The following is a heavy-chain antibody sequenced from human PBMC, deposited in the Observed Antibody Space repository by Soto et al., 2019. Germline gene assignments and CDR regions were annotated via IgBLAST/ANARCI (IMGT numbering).Heavy chain of an antibody. CDR1: GGSFSGYY. CDR3: AVDYGDYVGFDL. CDR2: INHSGST. D-gene: IGHD4-17*01. Sequence: QVQLQQWGAGLLKPSETLSLTCAVYGGSFSGYYWSWIRQPPGKGLEWIGEINHSGSTNYNPSLKRRVTISGDTSKTQLSLELSSVTAADAAVYYCAVDYGDYVGFDLWGRGTLVTVSS. V-gene: IGHV4-34*01. J-gene: IGHJ2*01.